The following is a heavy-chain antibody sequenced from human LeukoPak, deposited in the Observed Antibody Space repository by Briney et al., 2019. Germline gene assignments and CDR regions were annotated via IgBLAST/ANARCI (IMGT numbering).Heavy chain of an antibody. J-gene: IGHJ3*02. Sequence: GASVKVSCKASGGTFSSYAISWVRQAPGQGLEWMGGIIPIFGTANYAQKFQGRVTITTDESTSTAYMELSRLRSDDTAVYYCAREGYCSGGSCSRHAFDIWGQGTMVTVSS. D-gene: IGHD2-15*01. CDR2: IIPIFGTA. CDR1: GGTFSSYA. V-gene: IGHV1-69*05. CDR3: AREGYCSGGSCSRHAFDI.